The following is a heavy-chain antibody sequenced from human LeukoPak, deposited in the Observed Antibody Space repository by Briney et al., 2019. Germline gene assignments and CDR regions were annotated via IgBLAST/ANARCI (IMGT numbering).Heavy chain of an antibody. V-gene: IGHV4-59*01. CDR3: ARDRFSGSHYFDY. J-gene: IGHJ4*02. Sequence: PSETLSLTCAVYGGSISSYYWSWIRQPPGKGLEWIGYIYYSGSTNYNPSLKSRVTISVDTSKNQFSLKLSSVTAADTAVYYCARDRFSGSHYFDYWGQGTLVTVSS. D-gene: IGHD1-26*01. CDR2: IYYSGST. CDR1: GGSISSYY.